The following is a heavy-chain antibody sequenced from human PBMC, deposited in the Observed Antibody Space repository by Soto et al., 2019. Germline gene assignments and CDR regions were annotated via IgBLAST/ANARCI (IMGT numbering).Heavy chain of an antibody. J-gene: IGHJ4*02. Sequence: GASVKVSCKASGYTFTTYAMHWVRQATGQRLEWMGWINAANGNTKTSQNFQGRVTMTRDTSASTVYMELSSLTSEDTAVYYCARDQRRDYDFWSAYSQAFDNWGQGTLVTVSS. CDR2: INAANGNT. V-gene: IGHV1-3*01. D-gene: IGHD3-3*01. CDR1: GYTFTTYA. CDR3: ARDQRRDYDFWSAYSQAFDN.